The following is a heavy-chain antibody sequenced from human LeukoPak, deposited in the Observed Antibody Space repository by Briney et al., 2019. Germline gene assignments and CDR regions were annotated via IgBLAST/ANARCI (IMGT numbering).Heavy chain of an antibody. V-gene: IGHV1-18*01. CDR1: GYTFTSYG. D-gene: IGHD2-2*01. CDR2: ISAHNGNT. Sequence: ASVKVSCKASGYTFTSYGISWVRQAPGQGLEWMGWISAHNGNTNYAQKLQGRVTMTTDTSTSTAYMELRSLRSDDTAVYYCARGKGYCTSTSCGYCSGGSCYAIYYYYYMDVWGKGTTVTVSS. J-gene: IGHJ6*03. CDR3: ARGKGYCTSTSCGYCSGGSCYAIYYYYYMDV.